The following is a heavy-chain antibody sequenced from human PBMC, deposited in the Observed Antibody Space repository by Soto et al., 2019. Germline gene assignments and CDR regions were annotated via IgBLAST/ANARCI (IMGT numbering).Heavy chain of an antibody. CDR2: ISGVGAST. CDR1: GFTFGSYA. J-gene: IGHJ4*02. D-gene: IGHD2-8*02. CDR3: AKQYIVPGAGKYFDS. Sequence: GGSLRLSCAASGFTFGSYAMSWVRQAPGKGLEWVSGISGVGASTFYADSVKGRFTISRDNSRNTLHLQMNSLRAEDTAVYHCAKQYIVPGAGKYFDSWGQGTLVTVSS. V-gene: IGHV3-23*01.